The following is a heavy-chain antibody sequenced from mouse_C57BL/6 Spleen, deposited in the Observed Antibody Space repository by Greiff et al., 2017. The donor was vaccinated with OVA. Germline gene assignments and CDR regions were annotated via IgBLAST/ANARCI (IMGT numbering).Heavy chain of an antibody. CDR3: ARGKISDYGGTVIAY. CDR1: GYTFTGYW. D-gene: IGHD2-4*01. V-gene: IGHV1-9*01. CDR2: ILPGCGST. Sequence: VQLVESGAELMKPGASVKLSCKATGYTFTGYWIEWVKQRPGHGLEWIGAILPGCGSTNYNEKFKGKATFTADTSTNTAYMQLSSLTTEDSAIYYCARGKISDYGGTVIAYWGQGTLVTVSA. J-gene: IGHJ3*01.